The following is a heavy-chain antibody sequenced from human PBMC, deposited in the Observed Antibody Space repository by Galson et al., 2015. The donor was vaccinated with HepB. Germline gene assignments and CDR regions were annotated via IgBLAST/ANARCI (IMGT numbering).Heavy chain of an antibody. J-gene: IGHJ6*02. CDR3: ANLGGSTSLYYSGMDV. V-gene: IGHV5-51*03. Sequence: QSGAEVKKPGESLKISCKGSGFSFTNYWIAWVRQMPGKGLEWMGIIYPGDPDTRYSPSFQGQVTISADKSISTAYLQWSSLKASDTAMYYCANLGGSTSLYYSGMDVWGQGTTVTVSS. D-gene: IGHD2-2*01. CDR1: GFSFTNYW. CDR2: IYPGDPDT.